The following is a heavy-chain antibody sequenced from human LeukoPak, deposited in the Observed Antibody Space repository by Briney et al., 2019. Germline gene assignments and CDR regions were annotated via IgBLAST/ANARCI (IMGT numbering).Heavy chain of an antibody. CDR2: INPNSGAT. D-gene: IGHD5-12*01. V-gene: IGHV1-2*02. CDR3: ARGRWLLRAFDY. Sequence: ASVKVSCKASGYTFTGYYMHWVRQAPGQGLEWMGWINPNSGATNYAQKFQGRVTMTRDTSISTAYMELRNLRSDDMAVYYCARGRWLLRAFDYWGQGSLVTVSS. CDR1: GYTFTGYY. J-gene: IGHJ4*02.